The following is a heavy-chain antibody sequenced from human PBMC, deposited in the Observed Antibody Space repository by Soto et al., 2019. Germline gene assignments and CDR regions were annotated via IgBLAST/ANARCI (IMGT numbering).Heavy chain of an antibody. CDR3: AKSAPPPSSLRYCTNGVCPPYYFDY. V-gene: IGHV3-23*01. J-gene: IGHJ4*02. D-gene: IGHD2-8*01. CDR2: ISGSGGST. Sequence: PGGSLRLSCAASGFTFSSYAMSWVRQAPGKGLEWVSAISGSGGSTYYADSVKGRFTISRDNSKNTLYLQMNSLRAEDTAVYYCAKSAPPPSSLRYCTNGVCPPYYFDYWGQGTLVTVSS. CDR1: GFTFSSYA.